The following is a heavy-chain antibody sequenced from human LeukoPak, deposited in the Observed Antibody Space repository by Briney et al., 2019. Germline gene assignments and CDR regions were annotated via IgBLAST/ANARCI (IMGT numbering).Heavy chain of an antibody. J-gene: IGHJ4*02. V-gene: IGHV3-30*09. D-gene: IGHD6-19*01. Sequence: PGGSRRLSCTVSGFNFKTYAMHWVRQAPGRGLEWVAVISFDGSNKYFADSVDGRFAISRDDSKGTMTLYLNSLRVDDTAMYYCVRGSYSSGWYWYFDYWGQGTLVTVSS. CDR3: VRGSYSSGWYWYFDY. CDR2: ISFDGSNK. CDR1: GFNFKTYA.